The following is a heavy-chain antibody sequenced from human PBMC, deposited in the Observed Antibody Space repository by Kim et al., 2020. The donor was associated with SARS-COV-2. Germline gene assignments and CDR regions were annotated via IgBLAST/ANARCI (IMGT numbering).Heavy chain of an antibody. Sequence: ASVKVSCKASGYTFTSYGISWVRQAPGQGLEWMGWISAYNGNTNYAQKLQGRVTMTTDTSTSTAYMELRSLRSDDTAVYYCARWNYYDSRGGFDYWGQGTLVTVSS. CDR3: ARWNYYDSRGGFDY. CDR1: GYTFTSYG. D-gene: IGHD3-22*01. V-gene: IGHV1-18*04. CDR2: ISAYNGNT. J-gene: IGHJ4*02.